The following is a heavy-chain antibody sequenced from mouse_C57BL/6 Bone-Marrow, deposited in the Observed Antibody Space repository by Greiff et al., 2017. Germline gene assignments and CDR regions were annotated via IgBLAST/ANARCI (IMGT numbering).Heavy chain of an antibody. CDR2: ISDGGSYT. D-gene: IGHD2-4*01. V-gene: IGHV5-4*03. CDR1: GFTFSSYA. Sequence: EVKLVQPGGGLVKPGGSLKLSCAASGFTFSSYAMPWVRQTPEQRLEWVATISDGGSYTYYPDNVKGRFTISRDNAKNNLYLQMSHLKSEDTAMYYCAGCAPIYDDYFDYWGQGTTLTVSS. J-gene: IGHJ2*01. CDR3: AGCAPIYDDYFDY.